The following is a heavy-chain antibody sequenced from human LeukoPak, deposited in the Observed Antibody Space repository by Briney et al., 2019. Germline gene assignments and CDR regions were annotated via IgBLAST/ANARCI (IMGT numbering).Heavy chain of an antibody. J-gene: IGHJ6*03. V-gene: IGHV4-4*07. CDR1: GGSISSYY. CDR3: AREIFGVDSSGYYYVTTRYYYYYMDV. Sequence: SETLSLTCTVSGGSISSYYWSWIRQPAGKGLEWIGRIYTSGSTNYNPSPKSRVTMSVDTSKNQFSLKLSSVTAADTAVYYCAREIFGVDSSGYYYVTTRYYYYYMDVWGKGTTVTISS. CDR2: IYTSGST. D-gene: IGHD3-22*01.